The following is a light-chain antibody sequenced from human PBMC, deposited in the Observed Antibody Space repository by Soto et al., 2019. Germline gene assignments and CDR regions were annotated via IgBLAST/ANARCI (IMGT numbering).Light chain of an antibody. CDR1: QSVSSR. V-gene: IGKV3-20*01. CDR3: QQYGSSSIT. CDR2: GAS. Sequence: EIVLTQSPVTLSLSPGERATLSCRASQSVSSRLAWYQQKPGQAPRLLIYGASSRATGIPDRFSGSGSGTDFTLTIRRLEPEDFAVYYCQQYGSSSITFGQGTRLEIK. J-gene: IGKJ5*01.